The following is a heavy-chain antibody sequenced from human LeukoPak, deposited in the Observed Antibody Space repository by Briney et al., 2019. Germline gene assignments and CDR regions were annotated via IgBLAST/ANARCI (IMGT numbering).Heavy chain of an antibody. V-gene: IGHV1-69*01. Sequence: SVKVSCKASGGTFSSYAISWVRQAPGQGLEWMGGIIPIFGTVNYAQKFQGRVTITADESTSTAYMELSSLRSEDTAVYYCARDGYGSGTYFDYWGQGTLVTVSS. J-gene: IGHJ4*02. D-gene: IGHD3-10*01. CDR3: ARDGYGSGTYFDY. CDR2: IIPIFGTV. CDR1: GGTFSSYA.